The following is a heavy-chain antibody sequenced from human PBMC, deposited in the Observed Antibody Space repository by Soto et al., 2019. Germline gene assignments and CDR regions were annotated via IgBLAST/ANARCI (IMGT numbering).Heavy chain of an antibody. Sequence: PGGSLRLSCAASGFTFSSYAMSWVRQAPGKGLEWVSAISGSGGSTYYADSVKGRFTISRDNSKNTLYLQMNSLRAEDTAIYYCAKDSSRYYDSSGSSDYWAQGTLDTVSS. CDR2: ISGSGGST. CDR1: GFTFSSYA. V-gene: IGHV3-23*01. D-gene: IGHD3-22*01. CDR3: AKDSSRYYDSSGSSDY. J-gene: IGHJ4*02.